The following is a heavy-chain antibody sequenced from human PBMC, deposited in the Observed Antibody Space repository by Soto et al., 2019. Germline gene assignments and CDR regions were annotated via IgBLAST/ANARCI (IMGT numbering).Heavy chain of an antibody. D-gene: IGHD1-26*01. V-gene: IGHV3-23*01. Sequence: GGSLRLSCAASGFNFRSEAMNWVRQAPGKGLEWISALTPGGETTYYINSVKGRFTISRDNAKDTLFLQMNSLTDADTAIYYCVKDSTFSGKYQELDYWGQGTLVTVSS. CDR3: VKDSTFSGKYQELDY. CDR2: LTPGGETT. J-gene: IGHJ4*02. CDR1: GFNFRSEA.